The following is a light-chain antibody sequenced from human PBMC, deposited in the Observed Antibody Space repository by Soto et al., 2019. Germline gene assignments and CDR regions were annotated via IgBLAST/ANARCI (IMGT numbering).Light chain of an antibody. J-gene: IGKJ1*01. CDR2: YAS. Sequence: EIVLTQSPDTQYLSPGERATLSCRASQSFGSSNLAWYQQRPGQAPRLLFSYASTRAFGVPDRFSGSGSGTDCTLTISRLEPEDFAVYYCQVYGTSPWTFGQGTK. V-gene: IGKV3-20*01. CDR1: QSFGSSN. CDR3: QVYGTSPWT.